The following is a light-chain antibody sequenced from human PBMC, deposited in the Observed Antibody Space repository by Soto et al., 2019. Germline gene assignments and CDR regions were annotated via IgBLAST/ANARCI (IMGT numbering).Light chain of an antibody. CDR3: QAHNSYSQT. CDR2: GAS. J-gene: IGKJ1*01. Sequence: DIQMTQSPPTLSASVGDRVTITCRASQSIRHYLAWYQQMPGKAPKLLIYGASTLQSGVPSRFSGRGSGTGFTLSGSSPQTDDVGTYLCQAHNSYSQTFGQGTKVEIK. CDR1: QSIRHY. V-gene: IGKV1-5*01.